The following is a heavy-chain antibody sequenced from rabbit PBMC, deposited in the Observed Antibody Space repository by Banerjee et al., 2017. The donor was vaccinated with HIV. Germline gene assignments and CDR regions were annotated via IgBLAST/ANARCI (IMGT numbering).Heavy chain of an antibody. J-gene: IGHJ6*01. CDR1: GFSFSSSYY. V-gene: IGHV1S40*01. CDR3: VRAYPDSSGYDL. CDR2: IYVGNSGNT. D-gene: IGHD1-1*01. Sequence: QSLEESGGGLVQPEGSLTLTCTASGFSFSSSYYMCWVRQAPGKGLEWIACIYVGNSGNTAYASWAKGRFTISKTSSTTVTLQMTSLTAADTATYFCVRAYPDSSGYDLWGPGTLVTVS.